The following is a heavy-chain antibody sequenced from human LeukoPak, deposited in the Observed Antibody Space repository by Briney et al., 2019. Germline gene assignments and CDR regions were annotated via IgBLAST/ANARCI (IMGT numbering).Heavy chain of an antibody. Sequence: GGSLRLSCAASGFTFSSYWMNWVRQAPGKGLEWVANIKQDGNEKHYEDSVKGRFSISRDNAKKSLYLQIDSLRAEDTAVYYCAKEGAYPIITYDSWGQGALVTVSS. CDR3: AKEGAYPIITYDS. CDR2: IKQDGNEK. D-gene: IGHD3-10*01. V-gene: IGHV3-7*01. J-gene: IGHJ5*01. CDR1: GFTFSSYW.